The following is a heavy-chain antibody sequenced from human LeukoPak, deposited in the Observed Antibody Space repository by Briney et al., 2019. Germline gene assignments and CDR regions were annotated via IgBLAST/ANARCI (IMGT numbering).Heavy chain of an antibody. CDR2: INHSGST. Sequence: SETLSLTCTVSGGSISSSSYYWDWIRQPPGKGLEWIGEINHSGSTNYNPSLNSRVTISVDTSKNQFSLKLSSVTAADTAVYYCARQGRRRAAAGYYFDYWGQGTLVTVSS. CDR1: GGSISSSSYY. CDR3: ARQGRRRAAAGYYFDY. V-gene: IGHV4-39*01. D-gene: IGHD6-13*01. J-gene: IGHJ4*02.